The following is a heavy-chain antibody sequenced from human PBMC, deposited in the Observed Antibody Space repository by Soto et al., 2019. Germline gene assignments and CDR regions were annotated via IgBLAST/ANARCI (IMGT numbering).Heavy chain of an antibody. Sequence: QVQLVESGGGVVQPGRSLRLSCAASGFTFSSYAMHWVRQAPGKGLEWVAAISYDGSEKYYADSVKGRFTISRDNSKNTLYLQMNSLRAEDTAVYYCARSVTAAGTVDFDYWVQGTLVTVSS. V-gene: IGHV3-30-3*01. CDR2: ISYDGSEK. D-gene: IGHD6-13*01. CDR3: ARSVTAAGTVDFDY. J-gene: IGHJ4*02. CDR1: GFTFSSYA.